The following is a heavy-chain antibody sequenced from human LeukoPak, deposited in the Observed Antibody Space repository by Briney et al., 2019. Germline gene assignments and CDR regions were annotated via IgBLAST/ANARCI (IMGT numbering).Heavy chain of an antibody. CDR3: ARDNSVRDEAWWFSP. J-gene: IGHJ5*02. V-gene: IGHV1-46*01. D-gene: IGHD5-24*01. CDR2: ISPSGASA. Sequence: ASVKVSCKSFGYTFTSNYMHWVRQAPGQGPEWMGVISPSGASATYAQTFQGRVTLTRDMSTSTDYLELSSLRSEDTAVYYCARDNSVRDEAWWFSPWGQGTLVTVSS. CDR1: GYTFTSNY.